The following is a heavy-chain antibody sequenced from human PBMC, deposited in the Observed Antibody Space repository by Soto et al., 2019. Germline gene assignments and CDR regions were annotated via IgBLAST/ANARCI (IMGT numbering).Heavy chain of an antibody. Sequence: SETLSLTCSVSLDSISNSYWTWIRQPAGKGLEWIGHIYSSGNANYNPSLKGRVTMSLDTSKNQFSLSLKSVTAADTAIYYCAKGRGFYSDNYFDPWGQGTQVTVSS. V-gene: IGHV4-4*07. CDR1: LDSISNSY. J-gene: IGHJ5*02. D-gene: IGHD3-22*01. CDR2: IYSSGNA. CDR3: AKGRGFYSDNYFDP.